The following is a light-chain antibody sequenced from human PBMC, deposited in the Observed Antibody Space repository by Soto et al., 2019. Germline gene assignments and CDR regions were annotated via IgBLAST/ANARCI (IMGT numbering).Light chain of an antibody. CDR1: QSLTNSF. Sequence: EIVVSQSPGTLSFYPGERATLSCRASQSLTNSFIAWYQQKPGQAPRLLIYATSSRATGIPDRFSGSGSGTDFTVTISRREPEDFTVFFCEQSGTSEIIFGQGTRLEIK. CDR2: ATS. CDR3: EQSGTSEII. J-gene: IGKJ5*01. V-gene: IGKV3-20*01.